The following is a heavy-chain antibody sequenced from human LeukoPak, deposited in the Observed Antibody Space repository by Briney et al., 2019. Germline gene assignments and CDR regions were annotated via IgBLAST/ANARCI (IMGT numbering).Heavy chain of an antibody. CDR3: AQEGSASGWYLDDP. V-gene: IGHV3-23*01. CDR2: ISGDGGDT. CDR1: WFTFRSYT. D-gene: IGHD6-19*01. Sequence: GGSLRLSCAASWFTFRSYTMNWVRQAPGKGLEWVSTISGDGGDTWYADSVKGRFTISRDNSKNTLHLHMDSMRVEDTAVYYCAQEGSASGWYLDDPWGQGTLVTVSS. J-gene: IGHJ5*02.